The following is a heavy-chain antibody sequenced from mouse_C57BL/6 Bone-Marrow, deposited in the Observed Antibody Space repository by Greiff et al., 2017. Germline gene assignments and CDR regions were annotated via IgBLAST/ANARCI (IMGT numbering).Heavy chain of an antibody. Sequence: EVQRVESGGGLVKPGGSLKLSCAASGFTFSSYAMSWVRQTPEKRLEWVATISDGGSYTYYPDNVKGRITISRDNAKNNLYLQMSHLKSEDTAMYYGAREHYGNSPDVWGTGTTVTVSS. CDR2: ISDGGSYT. CDR1: GFTFSSYA. J-gene: IGHJ1*03. D-gene: IGHD1-1*01. V-gene: IGHV5-4*01. CDR3: AREHYGNSPDV.